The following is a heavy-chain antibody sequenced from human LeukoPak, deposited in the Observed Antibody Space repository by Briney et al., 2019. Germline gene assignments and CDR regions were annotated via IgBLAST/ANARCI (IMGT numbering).Heavy chain of an antibody. V-gene: IGHV1-69*05. CDR1: GGTFSSYA. CDR2: IIPIFGTA. J-gene: IGHJ6*03. Sequence: SVKVSCKASGGTFSSYAISWVRQAPGQGLEWMGRIIPIFGTANYAQKFQGRVTITTDEPTSTAYMELSSLRSEDTAVYYCARDKMTTVTKPHYYYYYHMDVWGKGTTVTVSS. CDR3: ARDKMTTVTKPHYYYYYHMDV. D-gene: IGHD4-17*01.